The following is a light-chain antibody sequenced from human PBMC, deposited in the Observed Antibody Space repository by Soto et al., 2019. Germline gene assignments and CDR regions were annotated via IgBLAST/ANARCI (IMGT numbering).Light chain of an antibody. CDR1: SSDVRNYKL. J-gene: IGLJ1*01. V-gene: IGLV2-23*01. Sequence: QSVLTQPASVSGSRGQSITISCTGTSSDVRNYKLVSWYQHHPGKAPQLMIYDDNKRPSGVSNRFSGSKSGNTASLTIYDPQADDEADYHCCSYAGRSAYVFGTGTKVTVL. CDR3: CSYAGRSAYV. CDR2: DDN.